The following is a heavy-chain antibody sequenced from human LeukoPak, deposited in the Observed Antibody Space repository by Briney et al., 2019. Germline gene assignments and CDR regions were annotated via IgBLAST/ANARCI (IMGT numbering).Heavy chain of an antibody. J-gene: IGHJ4*02. CDR2: ISYSGST. D-gene: IGHD4-17*01. CDR3: ARGSGDYGLNYFDY. V-gene: IGHV4-59*01. Sequence: SETLSLTCTVSGGXISSYYCSWIRQPPGKGLEWIGYISYSGSTNYNPSLKSRVTMSVDASKKQFSLKLSSVTAADTAVYYCARGSGDYGLNYFDYWGQGTLVTVSS. CDR1: GGXISSYY.